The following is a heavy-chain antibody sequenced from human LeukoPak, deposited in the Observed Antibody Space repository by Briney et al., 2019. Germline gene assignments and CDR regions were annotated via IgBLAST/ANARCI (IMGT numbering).Heavy chain of an antibody. J-gene: IGHJ4*02. D-gene: IGHD2-2*01. V-gene: IGHV3-30-3*01. CDR3: ASTYQLLIGPVDY. Sequence: GGSLRLSCAASGFTFSSYAMHWVRQAPGKGLEWVAVISYDGSNKYYADSVKGRFTISRDNSKNTLYLQMNSLRAEDTAVYYCASTYQLLIGPVDYWGQGTLVTVSS. CDR2: ISYDGSNK. CDR1: GFTFSSYA.